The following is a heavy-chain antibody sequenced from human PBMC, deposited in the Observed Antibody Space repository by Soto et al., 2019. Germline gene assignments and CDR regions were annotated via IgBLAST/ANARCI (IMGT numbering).Heavy chain of an antibody. CDR3: ARVLVYCSGGSCYPSEGDAFDI. J-gene: IGHJ3*02. Sequence: ASVKVSCKASGYTFTSYYMHWVRQAPGQGLEWMGIINPSGGSTSYAQKFQGRVTMTRDTSTCTVYMELSSLRSEDTAVYYCARVLVYCSGGSCYPSEGDAFDIWSQGTMVTVSS. CDR1: GYTFTSYY. V-gene: IGHV1-46*01. D-gene: IGHD2-15*01. CDR2: INPSGGST.